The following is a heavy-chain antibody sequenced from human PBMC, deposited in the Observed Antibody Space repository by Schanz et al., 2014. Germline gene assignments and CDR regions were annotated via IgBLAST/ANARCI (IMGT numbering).Heavy chain of an antibody. CDR2: INPSGGGT. CDR1: GYTFVSYS. V-gene: IGHV1-46*04. J-gene: IGHJ4*02. CDR3: ARGRAFEY. Sequence: QVQLVQSGAEVKKPGASVKVSCKASGYTFVSYSMHWVRQAPGQGLEWMGIINPSGGGTSYALRLQDRVRETRNSSRSTAYKERHSLTSEDTAVDHCARGRAFEYWGQGTLVTVSS.